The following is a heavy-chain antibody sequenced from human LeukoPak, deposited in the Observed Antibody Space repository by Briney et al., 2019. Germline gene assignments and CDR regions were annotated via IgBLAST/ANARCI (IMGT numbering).Heavy chain of an antibody. V-gene: IGHV3-48*02. Sequence: GGSLRLSCAASGFTFSSYSMNWVRQAPGKGLEWVSYISSSTTYYADSVKGRFTISRDNAKKSLYLQMKSLRDEDTAVYYCARGAIGGRYFFDYWGPGTPVTVSS. CDR2: ISSSTT. D-gene: IGHD1-26*01. CDR3: ARGAIGGRYFFDY. CDR1: GFTFSSYS. J-gene: IGHJ4*02.